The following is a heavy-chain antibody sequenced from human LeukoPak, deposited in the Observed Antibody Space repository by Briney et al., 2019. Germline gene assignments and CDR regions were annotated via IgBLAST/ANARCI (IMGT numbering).Heavy chain of an antibody. CDR2: FYNSGST. Sequence: SETLSLTCTFSGGSISSYYWTWFRQPPGEGLEWIGSFYNSGSTSYNPSLGSRVTISLDTSKNLFSLKLTSVTAADSAICYCATTQQWLASYYWGQGTLVTVSS. CDR3: ATTQQWLASYY. V-gene: IGHV4-59*08. J-gene: IGHJ4*02. D-gene: IGHD6-19*01. CDR1: GGSISSYY.